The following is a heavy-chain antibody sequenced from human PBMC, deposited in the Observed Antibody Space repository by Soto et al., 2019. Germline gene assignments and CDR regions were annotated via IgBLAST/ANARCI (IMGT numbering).Heavy chain of an antibody. Sequence: QVQLVQSGAEVKKPGASVKVSCKASGYTFTSYDINWVRQATGQGLEWMGWMNPNSGNTGYAQKFQGRVTMTRNTXIXXAYMELSSLRSEDTAVYYCARGLEKYSSGWFPFDYWGQGTLVTVSS. CDR3: ARGLEKYSSGWFPFDY. CDR2: MNPNSGNT. CDR1: GYTFTSYD. D-gene: IGHD6-19*01. J-gene: IGHJ4*02. V-gene: IGHV1-8*01.